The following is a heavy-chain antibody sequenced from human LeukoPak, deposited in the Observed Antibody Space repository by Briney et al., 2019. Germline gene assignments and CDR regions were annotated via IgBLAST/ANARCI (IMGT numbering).Heavy chain of an antibody. D-gene: IGHD6-19*01. CDR1: GGSISSYY. CDR3: AGVAGTTNWFDP. Sequence: SETLSLTCTVSGGSISSYYWSWIRQPPGKGLEWIGYICYSGSTNYDPSLKSRVTISVDTSKNQFSLKLSSVTAADTAVYYCAGVAGTTNWFDPWGQGTLVTVSS. V-gene: IGHV4-59*01. CDR2: ICYSGST. J-gene: IGHJ5*02.